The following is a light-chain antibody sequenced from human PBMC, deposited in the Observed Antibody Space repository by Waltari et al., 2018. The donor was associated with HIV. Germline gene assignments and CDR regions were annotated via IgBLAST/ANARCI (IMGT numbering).Light chain of an antibody. V-gene: IGLV2-23*01. J-gene: IGLJ2*01. CDR1: SSDVGSYNL. Sequence: QSALTQPASVSGSPGQSITISCTGTSSDVGSYNLVSWYQQHPGKAPKLIIYEGSTRPSGVSNRFSGAKSGNPASLTLAGLQAEDEADYYCCSYAGSSNVVFGGGTKLTVL. CDR3: CSYAGSSNVV. CDR2: EGS.